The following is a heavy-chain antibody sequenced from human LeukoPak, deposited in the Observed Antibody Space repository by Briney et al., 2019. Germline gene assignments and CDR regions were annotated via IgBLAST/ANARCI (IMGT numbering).Heavy chain of an antibody. D-gene: IGHD6-13*01. J-gene: IGHJ5*02. CDR3: ARRGAAGFDP. CDR1: GGTFSSYA. V-gene: IGHV1-69*04. Sequence: SVKVSCKASGGTFSSYAISWLRQAPGQGLEWMGRIIPILGIANYAQKFQGRVTITADKSTSTAYVELSSLRSEDTAVYYCARRGAAGFDPWGQGTLVTVSS. CDR2: IIPILGIA.